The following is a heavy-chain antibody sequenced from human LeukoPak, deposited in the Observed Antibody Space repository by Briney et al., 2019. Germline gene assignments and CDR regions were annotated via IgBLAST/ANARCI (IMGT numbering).Heavy chain of an antibody. D-gene: IGHD2-2*02. CDR1: GLTFSGSW. V-gene: IGHV3-7*01. Sequence: GGSLRLSCAASGLTFSGSWMIWVRQAPGKGLEWVANIKQDGSEKYYVDSVKGRFTISRDNAKNSLYLQMNSLRAEDTAVYYCARAAIACWDYWGQGTLVTVSS. J-gene: IGHJ4*02. CDR2: IKQDGSEK. CDR3: ARAAIACWDY.